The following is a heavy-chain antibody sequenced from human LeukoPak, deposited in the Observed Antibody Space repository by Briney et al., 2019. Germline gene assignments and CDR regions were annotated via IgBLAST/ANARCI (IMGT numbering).Heavy chain of an antibody. V-gene: IGHV4-59*01. Sequence: SETLSLTCTVSGGSISNYYWSWIRQPPGKTLEWIGYIYYTGSTNYNPSLRSRVTISVDTSKNQFSLKLSSVTAADTAVYYCARALSNCSGGSCYSGRYYYYYYMDVWGKGTTVTTSS. J-gene: IGHJ6*03. CDR2: IYYTGST. CDR1: GGSISNYY. CDR3: ARALSNCSGGSCYSGRYYYYYYMDV. D-gene: IGHD2-15*01.